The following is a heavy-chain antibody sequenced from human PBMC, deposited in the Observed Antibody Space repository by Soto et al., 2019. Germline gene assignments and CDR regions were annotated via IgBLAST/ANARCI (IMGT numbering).Heavy chain of an antibody. CDR1: GFTFSAYG. Sequence: PGGSLRLSCAASGFTFSAYGMHWVHQAPGKGLEWVAVIWYDGNNEHYAESVRGRFTISRDNSENTLYLQMNSLRAEDTAVYYCARDHVDTFWSGYYPGTKYYYYGMDVWGQGTTVTVSS. CDR2: IWYDGNNE. V-gene: IGHV3-33*01. D-gene: IGHD3-3*01. J-gene: IGHJ6*02. CDR3: ARDHVDTFWSGYYPGTKYYYYGMDV.